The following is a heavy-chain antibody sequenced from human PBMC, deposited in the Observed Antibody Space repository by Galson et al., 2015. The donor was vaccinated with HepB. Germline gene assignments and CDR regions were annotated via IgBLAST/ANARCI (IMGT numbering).Heavy chain of an antibody. CDR1: GFSFNNFG. V-gene: IGHV3-15*01. J-gene: IGHJ4*02. CDR3: TARNPYYYDSSGSLTTLDF. Sequence: SLRLPCAASGFSFNNFGMHWVRQAPGKGLEWVTTDYAAPVKGRITTSRDDSKHTLYLHMNSLKTEDTAVYYCTARNPYYYDSSGSLTTLDFWGQGTLVTVSS. CDR2: TT. D-gene: IGHD3-22*01.